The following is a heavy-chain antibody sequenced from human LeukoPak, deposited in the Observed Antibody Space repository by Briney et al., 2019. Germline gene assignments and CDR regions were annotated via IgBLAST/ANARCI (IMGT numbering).Heavy chain of an antibody. D-gene: IGHD2-15*01. CDR1: GHTFTGYY. CDR3: ARDLRECSGGSCYYYFQH. CDR2: INPNSGGT. V-gene: IGHV1-2*02. J-gene: IGHJ1*01. Sequence: GASVKVSCKASGHTFTGYYMHWVRQAPGQGLEWMGWINPNSGGTNYAQKFQGRVTMTRDTSISTAYMELSRLRSDDTAVYYCARDLRECSGGSCYYYFQHWGQGTLVTVSS.